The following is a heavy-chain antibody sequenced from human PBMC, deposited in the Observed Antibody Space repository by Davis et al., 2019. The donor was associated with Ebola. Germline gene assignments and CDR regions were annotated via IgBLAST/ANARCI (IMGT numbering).Heavy chain of an antibody. Sequence: GESLKISCTDSVITFSSSAMTWVRQAPGKGLEWVSAISGSGGSTYYADSVKGRFTISRDNSKNTVSLQMNSLRTEDTAVYYCAKDPGALYYDFWSGYNDYWGQGTLVTVSS. CDR2: ISGSGGST. D-gene: IGHD3-3*01. V-gene: IGHV3-23*01. CDR1: VITFSSSA. CDR3: AKDPGALYYDFWSGYNDY. J-gene: IGHJ4*02.